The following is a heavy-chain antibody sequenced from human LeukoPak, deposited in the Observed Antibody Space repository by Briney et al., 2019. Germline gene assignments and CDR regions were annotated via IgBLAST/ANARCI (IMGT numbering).Heavy chain of an antibody. D-gene: IGHD3-10*01. CDR1: GFTFSSYW. J-gene: IGHJ6*03. CDR3: ARSGPSFYYYGSGSYYRDYYYYYMDV. Sequence: SGGSLRLSCAASGFTFSSYWMSWVRQAPGKGLEWVANIKQDGSEKYYVDCVEGRFTISRENAKNSVYLQMNSLRAEDTAVYYCARSGPSFYYYGSGSYYRDYYYYYMDVWGKGTTVTVSS. CDR2: IKQDGSEK. V-gene: IGHV3-7*01.